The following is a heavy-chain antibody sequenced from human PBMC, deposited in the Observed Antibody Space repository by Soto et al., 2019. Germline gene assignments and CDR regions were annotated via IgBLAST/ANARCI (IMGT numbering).Heavy chain of an antibody. J-gene: IGHJ6*02. Sequence: SETLSLTCTVSGGSISSYYWSWIRQPPGKGLEWIGYIYYSGSTNYNPSLKSRVTISVDTSKNQFSLKLSSVTAADTAVYYCARVIVVVVAALDHPYGMDVWGQGTTVTVSS. V-gene: IGHV4-59*08. D-gene: IGHD2-15*01. CDR3: ARVIVVVVAALDHPYGMDV. CDR1: GGSISSYY. CDR2: IYYSGST.